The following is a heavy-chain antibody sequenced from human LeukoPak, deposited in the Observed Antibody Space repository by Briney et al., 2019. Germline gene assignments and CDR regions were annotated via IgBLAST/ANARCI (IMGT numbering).Heavy chain of an antibody. CDR1: GYTFTSYG. J-gene: IGHJ4*02. CDR2: ISAYNGNT. V-gene: IGHV1-18*01. D-gene: IGHD3-22*01. CDR3: ARRTTNYDSSGYYSPFDY. Sequence: VASVKVSCKASGYTFTSYGISWVRQAPGQGLEWMGWISAYNGNTNYAQKLQGRVTMTTDTSTSTAYMELRSLRSDDTAMYYCARRTTNYDSSGYYSPFDYWGQGTLVTVSS.